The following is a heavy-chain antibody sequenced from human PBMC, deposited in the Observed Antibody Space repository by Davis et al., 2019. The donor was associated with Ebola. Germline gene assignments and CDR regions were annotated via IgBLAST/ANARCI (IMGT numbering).Heavy chain of an antibody. V-gene: IGHV3-48*01. Sequence: GESLKISCAASGFTLSAFGMNWIRQAPGKGPEWLAFIGQTGHTIYYADSVKGRFTIPRDNSKNTLYLQMNSLRAEDTAVYYCARELWFRECNFDYWGQGTLVTVSS. CDR2: IGQTGHTI. CDR1: GFTLSAFG. D-gene: IGHD3-10*01. J-gene: IGHJ4*02. CDR3: ARELWFRECNFDY.